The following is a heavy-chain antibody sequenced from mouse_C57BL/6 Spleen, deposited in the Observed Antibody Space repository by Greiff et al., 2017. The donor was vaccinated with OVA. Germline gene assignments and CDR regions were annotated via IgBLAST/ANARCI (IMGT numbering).Heavy chain of an antibody. CDR2: ISDGGSYT. V-gene: IGHV5-4*01. CDR3: AREGLGHFDY. J-gene: IGHJ2*01. D-gene: IGHD3-3*01. CDR1: GFTFSSYA. Sequence: EVKVVESGGGLVKPGGSLKLSCAASGFTFSSYAMSWVRQTPEKRLEWVATISDGGSYTYYPDNVKGRFTNSRDNAKNNLYLQMSHLKSEDTAMYYCAREGLGHFDYWGQGTTLTVSS.